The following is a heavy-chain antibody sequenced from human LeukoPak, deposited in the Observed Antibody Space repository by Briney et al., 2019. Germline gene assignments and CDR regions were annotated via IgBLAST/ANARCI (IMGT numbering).Heavy chain of an antibody. CDR1: GGSISSSSYY. D-gene: IGHD6-13*01. V-gene: IGHV4-39*01. CDR3: ATKGSSWLTNDY. J-gene: IGHJ4*02. Sequence: SETLSLTCTVSGGSISSSSYYWGWIRQPPGKGLEWIGSIYYSGSTYYNPSLKSRVTISVDTSKNRFSLKLSSVTAADTAVYYCATKGSSWLTNDYWGQGTLVTVSS. CDR2: IYYSGST.